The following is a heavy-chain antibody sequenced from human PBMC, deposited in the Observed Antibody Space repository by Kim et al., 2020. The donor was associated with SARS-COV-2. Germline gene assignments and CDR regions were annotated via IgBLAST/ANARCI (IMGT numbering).Heavy chain of an antibody. V-gene: IGHV4-39*01. D-gene: IGHD1-26*01. J-gene: IGHJ6*01. CDR3: ARQEWDYDYYYGMDV. CDR2: IYYSGST. CDR1: GGSISSSSYY. Sequence: SETLSLTCTVSGGSISSSSYYWGWIRQPPGKGLEWIGSIYYSGSTYYNPSLKSRVTISVDTSKNQFSLKLSSVTAADTAVYYCARQEWDYDYYYGMDVWG.